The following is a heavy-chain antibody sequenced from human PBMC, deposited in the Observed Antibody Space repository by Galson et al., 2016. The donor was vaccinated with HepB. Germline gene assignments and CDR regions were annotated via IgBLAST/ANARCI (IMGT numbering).Heavy chain of an antibody. CDR2: ITSGSGDT. V-gene: IGHV1-3*01. CDR3: AKGAGGYYDY. CDR1: GYTFDSYF. J-gene: IGHJ4*02. D-gene: IGHD4/OR15-4a*01. Sequence: SVKVSCKASGYTFDSYFLHWLRQAPGQRPEWMGWITSGSGDTIYSQNFQGRLSITRDTSATTAYMELSGLRSEDTAIYFCAKGAGGYYDYWGQGTLVIVSS.